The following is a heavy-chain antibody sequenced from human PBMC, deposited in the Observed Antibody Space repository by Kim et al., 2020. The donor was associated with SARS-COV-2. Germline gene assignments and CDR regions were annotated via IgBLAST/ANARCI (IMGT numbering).Heavy chain of an antibody. J-gene: IGHJ4*02. CDR2: IFYTGKT. CDR1: GASVGSDY. Sequence: SETLSLTCTVSGASVGSDYWTWIRQPPGRGLEWIGYIFYTGKTSYNPSLKNRVSLSLDTTRNQVSMKLHSVPAADTAVYFCARLPDINGCPFDYWAQGILVTVSS. V-gene: IGHV4-59*08. CDR3: ARLPDINGCPFDY. D-gene: IGHD6-19*01.